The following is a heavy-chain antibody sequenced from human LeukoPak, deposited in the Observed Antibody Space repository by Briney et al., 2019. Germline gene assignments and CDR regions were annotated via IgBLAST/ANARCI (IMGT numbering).Heavy chain of an antibody. J-gene: IGHJ4*02. CDR2: IRYDGRNK. Sequence: PGGSLRLSCAASGFTFSSYGMHWVRQAPGKGLEWVAFIRYDGRNKYYADSVKGRFTISRDNSKNTLYLQMNSLRAEDTSVYYCAKDLGDSGPTPDSDYWGQGTLVTVSS. CDR3: AKDLGDSGPTPDSDY. D-gene: IGHD1-26*01. V-gene: IGHV3-30*02. CDR1: GFTFSSYG.